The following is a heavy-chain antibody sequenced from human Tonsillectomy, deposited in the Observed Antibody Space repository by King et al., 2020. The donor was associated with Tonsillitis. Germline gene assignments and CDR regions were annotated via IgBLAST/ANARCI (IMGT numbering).Heavy chain of an antibody. Sequence: VQLVESGAEVKKPGASVKVSCKASGYTFTSYGISWVRQAPGQGLEWMGWISAYNGNTNYAQKLQGRVTMTTDTSTSTAYMELRSLRSDDTAVYYCASRPHIAAAGMLAGAFDIWGQGTMVTVSS. CDR2: ISAYNGNT. CDR3: ASRPHIAAAGMLAGAFDI. CDR1: GYTFTSYG. J-gene: IGHJ3*02. V-gene: IGHV1-18*01. D-gene: IGHD6-13*01.